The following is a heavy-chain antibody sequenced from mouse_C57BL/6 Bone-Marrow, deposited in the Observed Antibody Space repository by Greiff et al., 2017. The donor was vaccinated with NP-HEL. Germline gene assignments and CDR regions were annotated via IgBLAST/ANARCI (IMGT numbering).Heavy chain of an antibody. V-gene: IGHV1-47*01. J-gene: IGHJ4*01. CDR2: FHPYNDDT. Sequence: VKVVESGAELVKPGASVKMSCKASGYTFTTYPIEWMKQSHGKCLEWIGNFHPYNDDTKYNEKFQGKATLTAEKSSSTVYLDLSRLTSDDASVYYCARSINFDYAMDYWGQGTSVTVSS. CDR1: GYTFTTYP. CDR3: ARSINFDYAMDY. D-gene: IGHD1-1*01.